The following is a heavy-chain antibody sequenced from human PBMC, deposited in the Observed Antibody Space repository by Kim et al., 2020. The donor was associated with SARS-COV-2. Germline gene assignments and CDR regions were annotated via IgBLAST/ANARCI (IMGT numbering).Heavy chain of an antibody. CDR2: IWYDGSNK. V-gene: IGHV3-33*01. D-gene: IGHD6-13*01. CDR1: GFTFSSYG. Sequence: GGSLRLSCAASGFTFSSYGMHWVRQAPGKGLEWVVVIWYDGSNKYYADSVKGRFTISRDNSKNTLYLQMNSLRAEDTAVYYCARDHGAQYSSSSHDYCGQGTLVTVSS. CDR3: ARDHGAQYSSSSHDY. J-gene: IGHJ4*02.